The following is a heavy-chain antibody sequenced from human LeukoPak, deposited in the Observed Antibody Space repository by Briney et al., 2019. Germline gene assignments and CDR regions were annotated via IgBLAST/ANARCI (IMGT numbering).Heavy chain of an antibody. CDR3: ARAPDIVVVVAAHFDY. CDR2: ISSSSSYI. CDR1: GFTFSSYS. V-gene: IGHV3-21*01. Sequence: GGSLRLSCAASGFTFSSYSMNWVRQAPGKGLEWVSSISSSSSYIYYADSVKGRFTISRDNAKNSLYLQMNSLRAEVTAVYYCARAPDIVVVVAAHFDYWGQGTLVTVSS. D-gene: IGHD2-15*01. J-gene: IGHJ4*02.